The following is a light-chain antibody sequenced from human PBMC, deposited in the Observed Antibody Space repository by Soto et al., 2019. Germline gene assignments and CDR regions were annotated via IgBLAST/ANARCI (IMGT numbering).Light chain of an antibody. Sequence: QSVLTQPASVSGSPGQSITISCTGTSTDIGDYNWVSWYQQHPGRAPKLIIYEVTNRPSGVSDRFSSSKSGNTASLTISGLQTDDEADYFCSSYRRPTTLVFGPGTKVTVL. CDR2: EVT. CDR3: SSYRRPTTLV. V-gene: IGLV2-14*03. J-gene: IGLJ1*01. CDR1: STDIGDYNW.